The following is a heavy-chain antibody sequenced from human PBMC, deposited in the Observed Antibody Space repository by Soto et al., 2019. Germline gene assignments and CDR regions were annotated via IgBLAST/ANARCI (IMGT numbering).Heavy chain of an antibody. Sequence: QAQLVQSGAEVKKPGSSVKVSCKASGGTFSSYAISWVRQAPRQGLEWMGGIIPIFGTANYAQKCQGRVTTTAAQSTSTAYMELSSLRPEDTAVYCCARDEDLSGAVHYYDYGMDVWGQGTTVTVSS. CDR2: IIPIFGTA. V-gene: IGHV1-69*19. J-gene: IGHJ6*02. CDR3: ARDEDLSGAVHYYDYGMDV. CDR1: GGTFSSYA. D-gene: IGHD3-10*01.